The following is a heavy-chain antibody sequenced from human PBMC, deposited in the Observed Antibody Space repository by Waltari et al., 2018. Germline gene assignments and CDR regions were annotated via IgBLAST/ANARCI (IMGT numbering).Heavy chain of an antibody. CDR2: VDPEDGET. CDR1: GYTFTEYY. Sequence: EVHLVQSGAEVKRPGATVKISCKASGYTFTEYYLHGVRQAPGKGLEWMGHVDPEDGETEISDKFQGRVAMTADTSTETAYIEVRSLTSDDMAVYYCATKMSDQWLREWGQGTLVTVSS. D-gene: IGHD6-19*01. V-gene: IGHV1-69-2*01. J-gene: IGHJ1*01. CDR3: ATKMSDQWLRE.